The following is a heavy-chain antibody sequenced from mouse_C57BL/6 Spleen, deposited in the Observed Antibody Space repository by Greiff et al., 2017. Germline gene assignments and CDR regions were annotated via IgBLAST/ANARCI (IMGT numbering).Heavy chain of an antibody. CDR1: GFTFSSYG. Sequence: EVNLVESGGDLVKPGGSLKLSCAASGFTFSSYGMSWVRQTPDKRLEWVATISSGGSYTYYPDSVKGRFTISRDNAKNTLYLQMSSLKSEDTAMYYCARHEEGYFTWFAYWGQGTLVTVSA. CDR2: ISSGGSYT. D-gene: IGHD2-3*01. CDR3: ARHEEGYFTWFAY. V-gene: IGHV5-6*01. J-gene: IGHJ3*01.